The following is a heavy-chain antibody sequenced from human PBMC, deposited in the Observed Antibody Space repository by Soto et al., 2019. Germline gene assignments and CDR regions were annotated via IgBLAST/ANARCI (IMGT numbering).Heavy chain of an antibody. V-gene: IGHV4-34*01. CDR3: ARHPQYSSSSYFDY. CDR2: INHSGST. Sequence: VSLTCSVSGGSFRGYYGGWIRRPPGKGLEWIGEINHSGSTNYNPSLKSRVTISVDTSKNQFSLKLSSVTAADTAVYYCARHPQYSSSSYFDYWGQGTLVTVSS. D-gene: IGHD6-6*01. J-gene: IGHJ4*02. CDR1: GGSFRGYY.